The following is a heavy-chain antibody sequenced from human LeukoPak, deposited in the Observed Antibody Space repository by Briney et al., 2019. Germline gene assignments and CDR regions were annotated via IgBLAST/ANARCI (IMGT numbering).Heavy chain of an antibody. J-gene: IGHJ3*02. CDR1: GGSISSYY. Sequence: SETLSLTCTVSGGSISSYYRSWIRQPAGKGLEWIGRIYTSGSTNYNPSLKSRVTMSVDTSKNQFSLKLSSVTAADTAVYYCARDHVPSPRANWGSKGAFDIWGQGTMVTVSS. CDR2: IYTSGST. V-gene: IGHV4-4*07. D-gene: IGHD7-27*01. CDR3: ARDHVPSPRANWGSKGAFDI.